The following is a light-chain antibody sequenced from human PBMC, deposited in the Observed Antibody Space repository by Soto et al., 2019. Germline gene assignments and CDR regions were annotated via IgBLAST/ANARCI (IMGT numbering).Light chain of an antibody. CDR1: YSNIGAGYD. J-gene: IGLJ3*02. CDR3: QAYDYSLTASV. V-gene: IGLV1-40*01. Sequence: QSVLTQPPSVSGAPGQRVTISCTGSYSNIGAGYDVHWYQQLPGAAPKLVIFGNRNRPSGVPERFSGSKSGTSASLAITGLQAEDEADYYCQAYDYSLTASVFGGGTKLTVL. CDR2: GNR.